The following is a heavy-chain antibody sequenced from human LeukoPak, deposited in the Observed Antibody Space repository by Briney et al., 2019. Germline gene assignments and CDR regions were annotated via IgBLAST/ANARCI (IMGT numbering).Heavy chain of an antibody. CDR1: GGSISSYY. CDR3: ARHVGFLEYLDY. Sequence: SETLSLTCTVSGGSISSYYWSWIRQPPGKGLEWIGYIYTSGSTNYNPSLKSRVTISVDTSKNHFSLKLSSVTAADTAVYYCARHVGFLEYLDYWGQGTLVTVSS. J-gene: IGHJ4*02. D-gene: IGHD3-3*01. CDR2: IYTSGST. V-gene: IGHV4-4*09.